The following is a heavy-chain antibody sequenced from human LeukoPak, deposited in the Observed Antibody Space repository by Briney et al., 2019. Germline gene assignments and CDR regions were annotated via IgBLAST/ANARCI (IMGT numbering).Heavy chain of an antibody. CDR1: GFTVSSNY. CDR2: IYSGGST. CDR3: ARVEVPAAFDY. J-gene: IGHJ4*02. Sequence: GGSLRLSCVASGFTVSSNYMSWVRQAPGKGLEWVSVIYSGGSTYYADSVKGRFTISRHNSKNTLYLQMNSLRAEDTAVYYCARVEVPAAFDYWGQGTLVTVSS. V-gene: IGHV3-53*04. D-gene: IGHD2-2*01.